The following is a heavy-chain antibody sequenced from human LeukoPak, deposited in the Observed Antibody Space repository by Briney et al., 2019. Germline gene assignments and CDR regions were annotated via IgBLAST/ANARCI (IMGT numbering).Heavy chain of an antibody. CDR3: AALNWNDMDYYYGMDV. V-gene: IGHV1-2*02. CDR2: INPNSGGT. D-gene: IGHD1-1*01. Sequence: ASVKVSCKASGYTFTGYYMHWVRQAPGQGLEWMGWINPNSGGTNYAQKFQGRVTMTRDTSISTAYMELSRLRSDDTAVYYCAALNWNDMDYYYGMDVWGQGTTVTVSS. J-gene: IGHJ6*02. CDR1: GYTFTGYY.